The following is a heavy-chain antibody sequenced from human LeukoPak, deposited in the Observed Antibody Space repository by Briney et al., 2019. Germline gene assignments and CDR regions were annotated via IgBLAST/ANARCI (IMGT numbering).Heavy chain of an antibody. D-gene: IGHD3-22*01. Sequence: SETLSLTCAVSGYSISSGYYWGWVRQPPGKGLEWIGSIYHSGGTYYNPSLKSRVTISVDTSKNQFSLKLSSVTAADTAVYYCATPIYYDSSGYLYWGQGTLVTVSS. CDR3: ATPIYYDSSGYLY. CDR1: GYSISSGYY. J-gene: IGHJ4*02. CDR2: IYHSGGT. V-gene: IGHV4-38-2*01.